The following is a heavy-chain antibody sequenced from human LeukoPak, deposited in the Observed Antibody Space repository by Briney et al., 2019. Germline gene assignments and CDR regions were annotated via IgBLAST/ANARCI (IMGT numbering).Heavy chain of an antibody. Sequence: GGSLRLSCAASGFTFNSYSMNWVRQAPGKGLEWISYLTSSSSTIYYADSVRGRFTISRDNAKNSVYLQMNSLRDEDTAVYYCARNTVGAADFDYWGQGTPVTVSS. CDR1: GFTFNSYS. CDR3: ARNTVGAADFDY. D-gene: IGHD2-15*01. V-gene: IGHV3-48*02. J-gene: IGHJ4*02. CDR2: LTSSSSTI.